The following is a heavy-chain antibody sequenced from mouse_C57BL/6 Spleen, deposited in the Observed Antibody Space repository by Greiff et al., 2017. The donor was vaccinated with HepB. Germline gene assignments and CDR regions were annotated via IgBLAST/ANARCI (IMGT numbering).Heavy chain of an antibody. Sequence: VQLQQSGAELVRPGASVKLSCTASGFNIKDYYMHWVKQRPEQGLEWIGRIDPEDGDTEYAPKFQGKATMTADTSSNTAYLQLSSLTSEDTAVYYCTATTVDYAMDYGGKGTSVTVSS. CDR1: GFNIKDYY. V-gene: IGHV14-1*01. CDR2: IDPEDGDT. CDR3: TATTVDYAMDY. J-gene: IGHJ4*01. D-gene: IGHD1-1*01.